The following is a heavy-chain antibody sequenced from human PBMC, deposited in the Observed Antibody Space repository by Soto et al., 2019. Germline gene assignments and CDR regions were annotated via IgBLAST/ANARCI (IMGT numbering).Heavy chain of an antibody. D-gene: IGHD6-13*01. J-gene: IGHJ5*02. CDR2: ISHSGST. CDR1: GGSISSYY. V-gene: IGHV4-59*12. Sequence: SETLSLTCTVSGGSISSYYWSWIRQPPGKGLEWIGYISHSGSTNYNPSLKRRVTISVDTSKNQSSLKLSSVTAADTAVYYCARRSSSSWDSNWFDPWGQGTLVTVSS. CDR3: ARRSSSSWDSNWFDP.